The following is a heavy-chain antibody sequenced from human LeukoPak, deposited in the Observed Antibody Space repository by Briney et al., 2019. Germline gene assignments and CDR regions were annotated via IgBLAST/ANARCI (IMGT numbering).Heavy chain of an antibody. J-gene: IGHJ6*03. CDR3: ARDEWNGYYYMDV. Sequence: SESLSLTCTVSGGSISSYYWSWIRQPAGKGLEWIGRIYSSGSISYNPSLKSRLSMSLDTSKNQFSLKLTSVTAADTAVYYCARDEWNGYYYMDVWGKGTTVTVSS. CDR2: IYSSGSI. V-gene: IGHV4-4*07. CDR1: GGSISSYY. D-gene: IGHD2-8*01.